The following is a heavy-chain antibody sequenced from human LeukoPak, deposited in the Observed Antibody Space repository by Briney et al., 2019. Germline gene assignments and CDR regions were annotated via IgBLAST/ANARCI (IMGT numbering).Heavy chain of an antibody. CDR2: INPNSGGT. J-gene: IGHJ6*02. CDR3: ARDRRNYYGMDV. CDR1: GYTFIGYF. V-gene: IGHV1-2*06. Sequence: ASVKVSCKASGYTFIGYFMSWVRQAPGQGLEWMGRINPNSGGTEYAQKFQGRVIMTRDTSITTAYMELTRLRSDDTAVYYCARDRRNYYGMDVWGQGTTVTVSS.